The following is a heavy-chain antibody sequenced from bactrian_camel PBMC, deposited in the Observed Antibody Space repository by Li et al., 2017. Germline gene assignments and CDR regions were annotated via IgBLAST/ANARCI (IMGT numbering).Heavy chain of an antibody. CDR1: GYDRFC. CDR2: IDSAGTT. Sequence: VQLVESGGGLVQPGGSLRLSCVASGYDRFCMGWFRQAPGKEREPVAHIDSAGTTKYADSAKARFTISRDNAKSMVYLQINGLESEDTALYYCAIDIRYGGAPGQGTQVTVS. V-gene: IGHV3S53*01. D-gene: IGHD6*01. J-gene: IGHJ4*01.